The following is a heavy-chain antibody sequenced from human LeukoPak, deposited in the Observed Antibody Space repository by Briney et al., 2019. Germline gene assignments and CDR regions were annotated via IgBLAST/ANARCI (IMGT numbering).Heavy chain of an antibody. CDR3: ARDARYCGGDCYRPDAFDI. D-gene: IGHD2-21*02. V-gene: IGHV3-30*02. CDR1: GFTFSSYG. Sequence: PGGSLRLSCAASGFTFSSYGMHWVRQAPGKGLKWVAFIRYDGSNKYYADSVKGRFTISRDNPKNTLYLQMNSLRAEDTAVYYCARDARYCGGDCYRPDAFDIWGQGTMVTVSS. CDR2: IRYDGSNK. J-gene: IGHJ3*02.